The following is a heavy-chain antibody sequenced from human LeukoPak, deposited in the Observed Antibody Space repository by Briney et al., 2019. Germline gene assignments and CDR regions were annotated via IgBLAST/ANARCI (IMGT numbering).Heavy chain of an antibody. CDR3: ATNRQIMILGVVIMPAFDI. CDR2: FDVEDGEI. CDR1: GYTLTQLS. V-gene: IGHV1-24*01. D-gene: IGHD3-3*01. J-gene: IGHJ3*02. Sequence: GASVKVSCKVSGYTLTQLSVHWVRQAPGKGLEWMGGFDVEDGEIIYAQKFQGRVTMTEDTSTDTAYMELSSLRSEDTAVCYCATNRQIMILGVVIMPAFDIWGQGTMVTVSS.